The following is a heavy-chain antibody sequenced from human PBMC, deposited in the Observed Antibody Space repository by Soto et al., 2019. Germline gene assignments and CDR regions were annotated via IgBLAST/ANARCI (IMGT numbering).Heavy chain of an antibody. CDR2: IYNDGST. CDR3: ARDGGFNTA. J-gene: IGHJ5*02. V-gene: IGHV3-53*01. D-gene: IGHD2-15*01. Sequence: GGSLRLSCAASGFSVSTNFMNWVRQAPGKGLQWVSVIYNDGSTFYAGSVKGRFTISRDNSKNTVYLQMNRLRADDTAMYYCARDGGFNTAWGRGTLVTVSS. CDR1: GFSVSTNF.